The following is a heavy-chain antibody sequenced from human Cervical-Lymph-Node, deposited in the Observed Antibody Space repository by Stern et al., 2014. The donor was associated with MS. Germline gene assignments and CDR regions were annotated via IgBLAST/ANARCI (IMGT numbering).Heavy chain of an antibody. D-gene: IGHD6-19*01. Sequence: QLQLQESGPGLVKPSETLSLTCTVSGDSISTRSDYWGWIRQAPGEGLEWIGTIHDTGTPSSNSSLQSRFSIPEDTPKSHFPWRLSSVTAADTALYYCARQHSSGWYDYWGQGTLVTVSS. CDR1: GDSISTRSDY. CDR3: ARQHSSGWYDY. CDR2: IHDTGTP. V-gene: IGHV4-39*01. J-gene: IGHJ4*02.